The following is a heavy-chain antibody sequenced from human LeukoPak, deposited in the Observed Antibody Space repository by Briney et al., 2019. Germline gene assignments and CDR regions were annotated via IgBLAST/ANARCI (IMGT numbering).Heavy chain of an antibody. D-gene: IGHD3-3*02. CDR3: ARVLDGAFDI. J-gene: IGHJ3*02. CDR2: IYYSGST. Sequence: SETLSLTCTVSGGCISSSSYYWGWIRQPPGKGLEWIGSIYYSGSTYYNPSLKSRVTISVDTSKNQFSLKLSSVTAADTVVYYCARVLDGAFDIWGQGTMVNGSS. CDR1: GGCISSSSYY. V-gene: IGHV4-39*07.